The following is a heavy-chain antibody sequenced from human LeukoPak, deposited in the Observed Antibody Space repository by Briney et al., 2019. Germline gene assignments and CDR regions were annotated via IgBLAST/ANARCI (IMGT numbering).Heavy chain of an antibody. CDR1: GFTVSSNY. Sequence: PGGSLRLSCAASGFTVSSNYMSWVRQAPGKGLEWVSVIYSGGSTHYADSEKGRFTISRDNSKNTLYLQMNSLRAEDTAVYYCAREPWLDGPNAFDIWGQGTMVTVSS. V-gene: IGHV3-53*01. D-gene: IGHD6-19*01. CDR3: AREPWLDGPNAFDI. CDR2: IYSGGST. J-gene: IGHJ3*02.